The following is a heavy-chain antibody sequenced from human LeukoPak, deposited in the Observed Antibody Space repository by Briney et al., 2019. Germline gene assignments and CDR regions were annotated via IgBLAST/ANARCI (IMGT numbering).Heavy chain of an antibody. V-gene: IGHV4-38-2*02. Sequence: PSETLSLTCTVSGYSISSGYYWGWIRQPPGKGLEWIGSIYHSGSTYYNPSLKSRVTISVDTSKNQFSLKLSSVTAADTAVYYCARGWYSSGWYTLDSWGQGALVTVSS. J-gene: IGHJ4*02. CDR2: IYHSGST. D-gene: IGHD6-19*01. CDR3: ARGWYSSGWYTLDS. CDR1: GYSISSGYY.